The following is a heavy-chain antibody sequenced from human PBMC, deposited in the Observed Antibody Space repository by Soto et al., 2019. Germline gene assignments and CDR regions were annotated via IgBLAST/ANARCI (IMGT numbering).Heavy chain of an antibody. CDR2: IYPGDSDT. V-gene: IGHV5-51*01. CDR1: GYSFTSYW. D-gene: IGHD6-19*01. Sequence: GESLKISCKGSGYSFTSYWIGWVRQMPGKGLEWMGIIYPGDSDTRYSPSFQGQVTISADKSISTAYLQWSSLKASDTAMYYCARHQPNIAVAGTKWVDYWGQGTLVTVSS. J-gene: IGHJ4*02. CDR3: ARHQPNIAVAGTKWVDY.